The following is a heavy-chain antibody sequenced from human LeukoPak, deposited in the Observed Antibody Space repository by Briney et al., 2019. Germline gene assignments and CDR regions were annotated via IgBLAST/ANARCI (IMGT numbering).Heavy chain of an antibody. CDR1: GGSISSGGYY. CDR3: ARARGPAFSDAFDI. Sequence: PSETLSLTCTVSGGSISSGGYYWSWIRQHPGKGLEWIGYIYYSGSTYYNPSLKSRVTISVDTSKNQFSLKLSSVTAADTAVYYCARARGPAFSDAFDIWGQGTMVTVSS. J-gene: IGHJ3*02. V-gene: IGHV4-31*03. CDR2: IYYSGST. D-gene: IGHD2/OR15-2a*01.